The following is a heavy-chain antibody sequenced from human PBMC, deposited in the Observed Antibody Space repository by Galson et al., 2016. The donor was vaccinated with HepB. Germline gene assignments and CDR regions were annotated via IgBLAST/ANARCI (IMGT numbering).Heavy chain of an antibody. V-gene: IGHV4-59*01. D-gene: IGHD3-22*01. CDR2: T. J-gene: IGHJ4*02. Sequence: TKYNPSLKSPVTISVDTSKNQFSLKLSSVTAADSAVYYCARDRLYYDSRAYYPPFDYWGQGTLGTVSS. CDR3: ARDRLYYDSRAYYPPFDY.